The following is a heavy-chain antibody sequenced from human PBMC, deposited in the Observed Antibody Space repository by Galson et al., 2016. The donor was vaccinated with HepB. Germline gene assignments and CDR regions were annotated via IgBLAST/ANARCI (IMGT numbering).Heavy chain of an antibody. Sequence: SLRLSCAASGFTFRNSAMQWVRQAPGKGLEYVSAISSNGGTTYSADAVKRRFTISRDNSKTTRSLHMSSLRPEDTALFYCVKEMGYYDYVGGIYHYYFDHWGQGSLVTVSS. CDR3: VKEMGYYDYVGGIYHYYFDH. V-gene: IGHV3-64D*09. J-gene: IGHJ4*02. CDR2: ISSNGGTT. D-gene: IGHD3-16*02. CDR1: GFTFRNSA.